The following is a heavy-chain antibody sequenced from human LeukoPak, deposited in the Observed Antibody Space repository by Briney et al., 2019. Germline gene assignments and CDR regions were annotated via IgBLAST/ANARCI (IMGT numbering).Heavy chain of an antibody. CDR2: IGGGGGGT. D-gene: IGHD6-19*01. CDR3: ARNDFGSGWLGDY. V-gene: IGHV3-23*01. Sequence: PGGSLRLSCTASGFSFTHYAMSWVRQAPGKGLEWVSTIGGGGGGTYYADSVKGRFTISRDTSKNTLFLQMNSLRAEDTAVYYCARNDFGSGWLGDYWGQGTLVTVFS. CDR1: GFSFTHYA. J-gene: IGHJ4*02.